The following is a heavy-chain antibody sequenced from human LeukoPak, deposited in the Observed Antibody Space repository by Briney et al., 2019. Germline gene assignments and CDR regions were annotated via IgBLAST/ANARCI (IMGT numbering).Heavy chain of an antibody. CDR1: GGSFSGYY. V-gene: IGHV4-34*01. CDR2: INHSGST. Sequence: SETLSLTCAVYGGSFSGYYWSWIRQPPGKGLEWIGEINHSGSTNYNPSLKSRVTISVDTSKNQFSLKLSSVTAADTAVYYCARERPSYYDILTGYYPRSLPYYFDYWGQGTLVIVSS. J-gene: IGHJ4*02. D-gene: IGHD3-9*01. CDR3: ARERPSYYDILTGYYPRSLPYYFDY.